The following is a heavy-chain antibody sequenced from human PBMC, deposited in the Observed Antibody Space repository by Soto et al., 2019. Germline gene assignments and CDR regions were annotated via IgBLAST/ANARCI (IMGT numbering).Heavy chain of an antibody. CDR3: ARHGFYGDYSSNYFDP. V-gene: IGHV5-51*01. D-gene: IGHD4-17*01. CDR2: IYPSDSDT. J-gene: IGHJ5*02. CDR1: GYSFTNYW. Sequence: PGESLKISCKGSGYSFTNYWIAWVRQMPGKGLEYMGIIYPSDSDTRYSPSFQGQVTISADKSISTAYLQWSSLKASDIAIYYCARHGFYGDYSSNYFDPWGQGTLVTVSS.